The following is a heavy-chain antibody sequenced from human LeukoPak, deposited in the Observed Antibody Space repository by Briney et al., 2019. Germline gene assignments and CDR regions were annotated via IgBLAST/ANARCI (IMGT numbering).Heavy chain of an antibody. J-gene: IGHJ4*02. V-gene: IGHV3-73*01. CDR3: RAAADLNDY. Sequence: GGSLGLSCAAAGLTFSGSAMHWVRQASGKGLGWLGRIRSKADSYTTAYAASVKGRFIVSRDDSKNTAYLQMNSLKTEDTAVYYCRAAADLNDYWGQGTLVTVSS. D-gene: IGHD6-13*01. CDR2: IRSKADSYTT. CDR1: GLTFSGSA.